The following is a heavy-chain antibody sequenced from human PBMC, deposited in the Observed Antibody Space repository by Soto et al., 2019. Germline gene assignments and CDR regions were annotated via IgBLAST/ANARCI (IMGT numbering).Heavy chain of an antibody. CDR3: ARGNRIEAFDI. D-gene: IGHD2-15*01. CDR1: GDTFASYG. V-gene: IGHV1-18*01. CDR2: ISAYNGNT. Sequence: GASVKVSCKASGDTFASYGFSWVRQAPGQGLEWMGWISAYNGNTNYAQKLHGRVTMTTDTSTSTAYMELRSLRSDDTAVYYCARGNRIEAFDIWGQGTMVTVSS. J-gene: IGHJ3*02.